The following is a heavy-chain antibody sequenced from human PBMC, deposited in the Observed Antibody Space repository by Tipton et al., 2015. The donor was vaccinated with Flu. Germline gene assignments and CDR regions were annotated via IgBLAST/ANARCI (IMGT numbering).Heavy chain of an antibody. J-gene: IGHJ4*02. CDR2: IYHGGEV. CDR3: ASGRIGDSRNQRDY. CDR1: GYSISSGYS. Sequence: GLVKPSETLSLTCTVSGYSISSGYSWDWIRQPPGKGLEWIGTIYHGGEVFHSASLKGRAAISKDTSKNQFSLKLSSVTAADTAVYFCASGRIGDSRNQRDYWGRGHLVTVSS. V-gene: IGHV4-38-2*02. D-gene: IGHD2-21*02.